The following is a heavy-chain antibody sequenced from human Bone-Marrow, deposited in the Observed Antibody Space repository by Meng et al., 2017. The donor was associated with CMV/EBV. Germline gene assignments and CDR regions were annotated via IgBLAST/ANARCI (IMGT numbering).Heavy chain of an antibody. CDR1: GFTFSSYG. CDR2: IRYDGSNK. D-gene: IGHD3-10*01. CDR3: ARLPSYYYGSGSPCFDY. J-gene: IGHJ4*02. V-gene: IGHV3-30*02. Sequence: GESLKISCAASGFTFSSYGMHWVRQAPGKGLEWVAFIRYDGSNKYYADFVKGRFTISRDNSKNTLYLQMNSLRAEDTAVYYCARLPSYYYGSGSPCFDYWGQGTLVTVSS.